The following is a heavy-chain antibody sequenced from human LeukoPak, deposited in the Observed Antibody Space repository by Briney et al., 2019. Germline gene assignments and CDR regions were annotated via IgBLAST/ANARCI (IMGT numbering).Heavy chain of an antibody. CDR2: FDPEDGET. Sequence: GASVKVSCKVSGYTLTELSMHWVRQAPGKGLEWMGGFDPEDGETIYAQKFQGRVTMTEDTSTDTAYMELSSLRSEDTAVYYCATDPSRPLGEGAGRYYYGMDVWGQGTTVTVSS. V-gene: IGHV1-24*01. J-gene: IGHJ6*02. CDR1: GYTLTELS. CDR3: ATDPSRPLGEGAGRYYYGMDV. D-gene: IGHD1-26*01.